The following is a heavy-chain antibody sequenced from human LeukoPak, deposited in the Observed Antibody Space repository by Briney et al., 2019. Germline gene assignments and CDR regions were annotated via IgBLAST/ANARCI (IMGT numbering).Heavy chain of an antibody. Sequence: SVTVTCKASGYTFTGYYMHWVRQAPGQGLEGMGLINHNSGGTNHAQKLQGRVTNTRETPISTAYMARNGQRSDDAAVYYCATDEEAMVRRVIIFTFVNWGEGTL. J-gene: IGHJ4*02. CDR2: INHNSGGT. CDR1: GYTFTGYY. D-gene: IGHD3-10*01. CDR3: ATDEEAMVRRVIIFTFVN. V-gene: IGHV1-2*02.